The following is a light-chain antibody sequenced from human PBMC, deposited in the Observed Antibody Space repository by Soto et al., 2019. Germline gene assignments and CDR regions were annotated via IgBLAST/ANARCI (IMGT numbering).Light chain of an antibody. J-gene: IGKJ5*01. Sequence: EIQMSQSPSSLSASVVDRFTITFLAAESISRHLNWYQQKPGRAPDLLIYAASTLQNGVPSRFTGSGSGTEFTLTITGLQLEDFATYYCQQDYSTLATFGQGTRLEIK. CDR3: QQDYSTLAT. CDR1: ESISRH. CDR2: AAS. V-gene: IGKV1-39*01.